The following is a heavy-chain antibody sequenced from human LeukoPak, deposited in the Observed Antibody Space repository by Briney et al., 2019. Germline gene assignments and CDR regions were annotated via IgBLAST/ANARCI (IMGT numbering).Heavy chain of an antibody. CDR1: GYTFTSNY. V-gene: IGHV1-46*01. D-gene: IGHD2-2*01. CDR3: ARGGLQAMRVPSHGDY. CDR2: IYPRDGST. Sequence: GASVKVSCKASGYTFTSNYIHWVRQAPGQGLEWMGMIYPRDGSTSYAQKFQGRVTVTRDTSTSTVYMELSSLRSEDTAVYYCARGGLQAMRVPSHGDYWGQGTLVTVSS. J-gene: IGHJ4*02.